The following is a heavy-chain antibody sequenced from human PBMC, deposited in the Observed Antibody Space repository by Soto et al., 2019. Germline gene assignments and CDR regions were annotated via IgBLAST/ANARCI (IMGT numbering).Heavy chain of an antibody. V-gene: IGHV1-46*01. CDR3: AVCGGNMPPYPYTGLDV. CDR2: IDPSRGST. Sequence: QDQLVQSGAEVKKPGASEKVSCEASGYIFTNYWISWVRLAPGQGLEWMGIIDPSRGSTTYAPKFQGRITLTRDTAAYTAYMELSSLRSEDTAVYYCAVCGGNMPPYPYTGLDVWGQGTRVIVSS. J-gene: IGHJ6*02. CDR1: GYIFTNYW. D-gene: IGHD2-21*01.